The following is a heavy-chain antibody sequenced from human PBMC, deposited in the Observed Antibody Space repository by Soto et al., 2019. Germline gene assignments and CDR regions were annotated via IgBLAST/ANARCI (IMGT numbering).Heavy chain of an antibody. CDR3: ARFSLGGSGSYYNPSTYGMDV. CDR2: IYPGDSDT. CDR1: GYSFTSYW. V-gene: IGHV5-51*01. Sequence: LGESLKISCKGSGYSFTSYWIGWVRQMPGKGLEWMGIIYPGDSDTRYSPSFQGQVTISADKSISTAYLQWSSLKASDTAMYYCARFSLGGSGSYYNPSTYGMDVWGQGTTVTVSS. D-gene: IGHD3-10*01. J-gene: IGHJ6*02.